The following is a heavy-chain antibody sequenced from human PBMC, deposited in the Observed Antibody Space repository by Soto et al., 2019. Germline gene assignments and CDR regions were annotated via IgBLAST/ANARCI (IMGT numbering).Heavy chain of an antibody. D-gene: IGHD4-17*01. J-gene: IGHJ3*02. Sequence: QVQLVQSGAEVETPGSSEKVSCKASGGTFSSYTISWVRQAPGQGLEWMGRIIPILGIANYAQKCQGRVTITAVKSTSTAYRDLSSLRSEDTAVYYCARIEHGDYEDGALDIWCQGTMVTVSS. V-gene: IGHV1-69*02. CDR3: ARIEHGDYEDGALDI. CDR2: IIPILGIA. CDR1: GGTFSSYT.